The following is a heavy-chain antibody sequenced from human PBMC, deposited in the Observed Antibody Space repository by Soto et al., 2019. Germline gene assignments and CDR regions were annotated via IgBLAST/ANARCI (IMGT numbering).Heavy chain of an antibody. D-gene: IGHD6-19*01. J-gene: IGHJ5*02. V-gene: IGHV1-18*01. CDR2: ISSYNGNT. Sequence: GAPGKGSCKASGYIFFTYGITWGRQAPGQGLEWMGWISSYNGNTTYAQKLQGRVSMTTDTSTSTAYMELRSLTSDDTAVYYCASERYCLSSGCSIDRSGQATLVTVSS. CDR3: ASERYCLSSGCSIDR. CDR1: GYIFFTYG.